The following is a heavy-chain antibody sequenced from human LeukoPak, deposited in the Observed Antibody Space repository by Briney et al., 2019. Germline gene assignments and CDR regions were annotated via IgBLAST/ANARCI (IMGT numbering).Heavy chain of an antibody. D-gene: IGHD1-26*01. V-gene: IGHV1-2*02. CDR3: ARADSRSYSSWFDP. CDR2: INPNSGDA. Sequence: ASVKVSCKASGYTFTAYYMHWLRQAPGQGLECMGWINPNSGDANYAQKFQGRVTMTRDTSISTAYLELSRLRSDDTAVYYCARADSRSYSSWFDPWGQGTLVTVSS. CDR1: GYTFTAYY. J-gene: IGHJ5*02.